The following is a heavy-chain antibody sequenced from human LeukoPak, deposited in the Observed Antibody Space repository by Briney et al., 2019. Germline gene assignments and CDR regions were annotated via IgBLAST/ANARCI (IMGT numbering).Heavy chain of an antibody. CDR1: GGSISSSSYY. V-gene: IGHV4-39*01. D-gene: IGHD2-8*01. Sequence: SETLSLTCTVSGGSISSSSYYWGWIRQPPGKGLEWIGSIYYSGSTYYNPSLKSRVTISVDTSKNQFSLKLSSVTAAGTAVYYCARFKGVAIDYWGQGTLVTVSS. CDR2: IYYSGST. CDR3: ARFKGVAIDY. J-gene: IGHJ4*02.